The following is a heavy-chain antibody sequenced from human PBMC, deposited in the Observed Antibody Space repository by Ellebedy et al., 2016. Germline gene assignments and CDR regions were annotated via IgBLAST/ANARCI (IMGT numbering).Heavy chain of an antibody. CDR2: IRRKTDGGTT. V-gene: IGHV3-15*01. CDR1: GFTFSNVW. Sequence: GESLKISCAASGFTFSNVWMSWVRQAPGKELEWVGRIRRKTDGGTTDYAAPVKGRFTISRDDSRNTLYLQMNSLKTEDTAVYYCTTAVDIVVVEFGYWGQGTLVTVSS. J-gene: IGHJ4*02. CDR3: TTAVDIVVVEFGY. D-gene: IGHD2-15*01.